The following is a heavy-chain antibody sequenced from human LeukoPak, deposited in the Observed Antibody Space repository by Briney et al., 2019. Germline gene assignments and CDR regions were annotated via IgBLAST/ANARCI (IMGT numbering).Heavy chain of an antibody. CDR3: ARYSYGGYYFDY. CDR1: SGSISGYY. D-gene: IGHD5-18*01. CDR2: IHYSGST. J-gene: IGHJ4*02. Sequence: SGTLSLTCTVSSGSISGYYWTWIRQPPGKGLEWIGYIHYSGSTRYNPSLESRVSISVDTSKNQFSLELTSVTAADTALYYCARYSYGGYYFDYWGQGTLVTVSS. V-gene: IGHV4-59*08.